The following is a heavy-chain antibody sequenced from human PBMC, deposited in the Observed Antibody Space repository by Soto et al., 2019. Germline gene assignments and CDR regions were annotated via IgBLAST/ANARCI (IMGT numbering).Heavy chain of an antibody. V-gene: IGHV3-23*01. J-gene: IGHJ6*02. CDR2: IRGSGGGT. CDR3: AKASGRVHYGMHV. CDR1: GFPFSMFA. Sequence: RLSCAASGFPFSMFAMNWVRQAPGKGLEWVSGIRGSGGGTYYADSVKGRFTISRDDSRNMLYLEMNTLRGEDTAVYYCAKASGRVHYGMHVWGQGTTVTVSS. D-gene: IGHD3-10*01.